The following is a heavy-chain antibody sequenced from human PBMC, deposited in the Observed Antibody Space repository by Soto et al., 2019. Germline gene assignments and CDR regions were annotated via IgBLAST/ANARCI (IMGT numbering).Heavy chain of an antibody. CDR3: ARSPDHYGDSAQIDY. J-gene: IGHJ4*02. D-gene: IGHD4-17*01. CDR1: GGSISSGGYS. Sequence: PSETLSLTCAVSGGSISSGGYSWSWIRQPPGKGLEWIGYIYHSGSTYYNPSLKSRVTISVDRSKNQFSLKLSSVTAADTAVYYCARSPDHYGDSAQIDYWGQGTLVTVSS. V-gene: IGHV4-30-2*01. CDR2: IYHSGST.